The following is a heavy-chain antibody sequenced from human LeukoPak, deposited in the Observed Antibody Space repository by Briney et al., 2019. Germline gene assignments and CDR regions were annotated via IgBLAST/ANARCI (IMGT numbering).Heavy chain of an antibody. J-gene: IGHJ4*02. V-gene: IGHV3-74*01. CDR2: INSDGSST. D-gene: IGHD4-23*01. CDR1: GFTFSSYW. CDR3: ARATAYYAGNLDY. Sequence: GGSLRLSCAASGFTFSSYWMHWVRQAPGKGLVWVSRINSDGSSTSYADSVKGRFTISRDNAKNTLYLQMNSLRAEDTAVYYCARATAYYAGNLDYWGQGTLVTASS.